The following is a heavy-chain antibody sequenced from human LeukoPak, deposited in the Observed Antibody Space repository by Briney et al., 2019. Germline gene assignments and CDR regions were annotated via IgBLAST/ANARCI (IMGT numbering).Heavy chain of an antibody. V-gene: IGHV1-69*13. D-gene: IGHD3-22*01. CDR1: GGTFSSYA. J-gene: IGHJ5*02. Sequence: ASVKVSCKASGGTFSSYAISWVRQAPGQGLEWMGGIIPIFGTANYAQKFQGRVTITADESTSTAYMELSSLRSEDTAVYYCARLYSSGYSNWFDPWGQGTLVTASS. CDR2: IIPIFGTA. CDR3: ARLYSSGYSNWFDP.